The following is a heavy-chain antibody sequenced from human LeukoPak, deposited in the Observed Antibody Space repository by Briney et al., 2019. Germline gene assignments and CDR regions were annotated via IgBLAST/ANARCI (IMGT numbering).Heavy chain of an antibody. J-gene: IGHJ3*01. CDR3: ARDWLAGNPYHAFDL. V-gene: IGHV3-7*01. CDR2: IKEDGSEE. D-gene: IGHD3-22*01. Sequence: GGSLRLSCAASGFTFSSYWMTWVRHAPGQGLDSLANIKEDGSEEYYVDSVEGRFSISRDNAKNSLHLQMNSLRAEDTAVYYCARDWLAGNPYHAFDLWGKGTMVTVSS. CDR1: GFTFSSYW.